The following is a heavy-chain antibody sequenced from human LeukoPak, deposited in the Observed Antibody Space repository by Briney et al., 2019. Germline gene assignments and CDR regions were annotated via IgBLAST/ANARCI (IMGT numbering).Heavy chain of an antibody. D-gene: IGHD2-15*01. CDR3: ARGGRSFYYYYMDV. Sequence: SETLSLTCTVSGGSISSDYWSWIRQPPGKGLEWIGYIYYSGSTNYNPSLKSRVTISVDTSKNQFSLKLSSVTAADTAVYYCARGGRSFYYYYMDVWGKGTTVTVSS. CDR2: IYYSGST. V-gene: IGHV4-59*01. CDR1: GGSISSDY. J-gene: IGHJ6*03.